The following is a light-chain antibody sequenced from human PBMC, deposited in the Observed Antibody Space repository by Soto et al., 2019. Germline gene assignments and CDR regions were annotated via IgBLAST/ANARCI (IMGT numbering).Light chain of an antibody. Sequence: IVLTQSPGTRSLSPGERATLSCRASQSVTSTSLAWYQQKPGQAPRLLMYGASSRATGTPDRISGGGSGTDFTITISRTETEDFAVYYCQQYSSSLTFGGGPKVDIK. CDR1: QSVTSTS. CDR2: GAS. CDR3: QQYSSSLT. J-gene: IGKJ4*01. V-gene: IGKV3-20*01.